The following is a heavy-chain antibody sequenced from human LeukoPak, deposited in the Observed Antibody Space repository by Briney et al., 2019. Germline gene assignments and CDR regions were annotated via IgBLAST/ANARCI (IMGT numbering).Heavy chain of an antibody. CDR2: ISSGGSTI. D-gene: IGHD3-22*01. CDR3: ARDTYYYDSSGYYYPGGCDY. Sequence: LSLTCTVSGYSISSGYYWGWIRQAPGKGLEWVSYISSGGSTIYYADSVKGRFTISRDNAKNSLYLQMNSLRAEDTAVYYCARDTYYYDSSGYYYPGGCDYWGQGTLVTVSS. J-gene: IGHJ4*02. CDR1: GYSISSGYY. V-gene: IGHV3-11*04.